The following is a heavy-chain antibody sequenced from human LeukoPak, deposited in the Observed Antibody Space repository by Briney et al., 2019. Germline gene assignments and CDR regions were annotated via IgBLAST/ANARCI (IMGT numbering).Heavy chain of an antibody. CDR1: GGSISSFF. V-gene: IGHV4-4*07. J-gene: IGHJ4*02. D-gene: IGHD5-24*01. CDR2: IYYSGST. CDR3: ARLQMATLYYFDY. Sequence: SETLSLTCTVSGGSISSFFWSWIRQPAGKGLEWIGSIYYSGSTYYNPSLKSRVTISVDTSKNQFSLKLSSVTAADTAVYYCARLQMATLYYFDYWGQGTLVTVSS.